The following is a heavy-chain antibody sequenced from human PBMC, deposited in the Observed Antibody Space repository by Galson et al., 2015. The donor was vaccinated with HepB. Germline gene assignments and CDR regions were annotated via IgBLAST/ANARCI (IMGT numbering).Heavy chain of an antibody. D-gene: IGHD2-8*02. CDR3: ATWWFVGEAAFDI. V-gene: IGHV1-2*02. J-gene: IGHJ3*02. CDR1: GYTFTGYY. Sequence: SVKVSCKASGYTFTGYYMHWVRQAPGQGLEWMGWINPNSGGTNYAQKFQGRVTMTRDTSISTAYMELSRLRSDGTAVYYCATWWFVGEAAFDIWGQGTMVTVSS. CDR2: INPNSGGT.